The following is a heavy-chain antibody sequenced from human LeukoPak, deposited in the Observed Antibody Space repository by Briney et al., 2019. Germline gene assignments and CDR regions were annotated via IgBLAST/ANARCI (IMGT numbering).Heavy chain of an antibody. CDR2: ISGSGGRT. CDR3: AREAGGDYGVDY. CDR1: GFTFSSYA. Sequence: PGGSLRLSCGASGFTFSSYAMSWVRQAPGKGLEWVSVISGSGGRTYYADSVKGRFTISRDNAKNSLYLQMNSLRAEDTAVYYCAREAGGDYGVDYWGQGTLVTVSS. V-gene: IGHV3-23*01. J-gene: IGHJ4*02. D-gene: IGHD4-17*01.